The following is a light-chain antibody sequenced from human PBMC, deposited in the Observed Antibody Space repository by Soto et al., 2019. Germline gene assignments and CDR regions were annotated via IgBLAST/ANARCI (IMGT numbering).Light chain of an antibody. CDR1: QSVSRY. Sequence: EIALPQSPATLSLSPGERATLSCRASQSVSRYLAWYQHRPGQAPRLLLFDATKRTADAPARFSGSGSGTDFALTISSLEPEDSAVYYGQERSIWPSSFTFGPGTKV. J-gene: IGKJ3*01. V-gene: IGKV3-11*01. CDR3: QERSIWPSSFT. CDR2: DAT.